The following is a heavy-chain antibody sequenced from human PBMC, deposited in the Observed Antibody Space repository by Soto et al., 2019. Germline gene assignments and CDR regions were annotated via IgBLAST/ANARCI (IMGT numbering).Heavy chain of an antibody. V-gene: IGHV1-2*02. Sequence: ASVKVSCKASGYTFTGYYMHWARQAPGQGLEWMGWINPNSGGTNYAQKFQGRVTMTRDTSISTAYMELSRLRSDDTAVYYCARRYCSSTSCYHGMDVWGQGTTVTVSS. D-gene: IGHD2-2*01. CDR2: INPNSGGT. J-gene: IGHJ6*02. CDR1: GYTFTGYY. CDR3: ARRYCSSTSCYHGMDV.